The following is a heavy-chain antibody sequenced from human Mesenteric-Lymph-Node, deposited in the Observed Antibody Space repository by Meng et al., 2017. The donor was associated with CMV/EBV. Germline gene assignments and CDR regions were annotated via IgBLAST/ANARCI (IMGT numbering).Heavy chain of an antibody. V-gene: IGHV3-53*01. CDR1: GFTFSRYA. CDR2: IYSGDNT. Sequence: GGSLRLSCAASGFTFSRYAMHWVRQTPGKGLEWVSVIYSGDNTYYVDSVKGRFTISRDNSKNTLYLQMNSLRAEDTAVYYCARVGSGYVDYWGQGTLVTVSS. CDR3: ARVGSGYVDY. D-gene: IGHD2-15*01. J-gene: IGHJ4*02.